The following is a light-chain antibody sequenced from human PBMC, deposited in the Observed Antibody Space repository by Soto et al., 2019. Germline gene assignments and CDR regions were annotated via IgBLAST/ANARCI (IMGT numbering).Light chain of an antibody. CDR2: DVT. Sequence: QSALTQPRSVSGSPGQSVTISCTGTSSDVGGYNYVSWYQQHPGKAPTLIIYDVTNRPSGVPDRFSGSKSGNTASLTISGLQAEDEADYYCCSYAGTYIFRLFGGGTKLTVL. CDR1: SSDVGGYNY. J-gene: IGLJ2*01. V-gene: IGLV2-11*01. CDR3: CSYAGTYIFRL.